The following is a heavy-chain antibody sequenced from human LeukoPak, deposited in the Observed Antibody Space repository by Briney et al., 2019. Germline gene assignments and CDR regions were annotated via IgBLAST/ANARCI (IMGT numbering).Heavy chain of an antibody. J-gene: IGHJ4*02. CDR3: AKGRTGYYFDY. Sequence: GGSLRLSCAASGFSFSSYAMSWVRQAPGKGLEWVSGISGSGGSTYYADSVKGRFTTSRDNSKNTLYLQMNSLRAEDMAVYYCAKGRTGYYFDYWGQGTLVTVSS. V-gene: IGHV3-23*01. CDR1: GFSFSSYA. D-gene: IGHD1-1*01. CDR2: ISGSGGST.